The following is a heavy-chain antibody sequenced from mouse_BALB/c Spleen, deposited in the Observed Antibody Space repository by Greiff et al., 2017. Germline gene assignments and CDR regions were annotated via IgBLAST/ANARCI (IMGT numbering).Heavy chain of an antibody. D-gene: IGHD1-1*01. CDR1: GFTFSSFG. CDR2: ISSGGSTS. CDR3: ARGDYGSFYAMDY. Sequence: DVKLVESGGGLVQPGGSRKLSCAASGFTFSSFGMHWVRQAPGKGLEWVAYISSGGSTSYYADTVKGRFTISRDNPKNTLFLQMTSLRSEDTAMYDCARGDYGSFYAMDYWGQGTSVTVSS. V-gene: IGHV5-17*02. J-gene: IGHJ4*01.